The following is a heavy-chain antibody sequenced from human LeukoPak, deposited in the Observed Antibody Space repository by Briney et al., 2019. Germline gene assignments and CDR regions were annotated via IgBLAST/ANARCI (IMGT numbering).Heavy chain of an antibody. Sequence: ASVKVSCKASGYTFTGYYMHWVRQAPGQGLEWMGRINPNSGGTSYAQKFQGRVTMTRDTSISTAYMELSRLRSDDTAVYYCARCELWFGECPFDYWGQGTLVTVSS. CDR1: GYTFTGYY. CDR2: INPNSGGT. J-gene: IGHJ4*02. CDR3: ARCELWFGECPFDY. D-gene: IGHD3-10*01. V-gene: IGHV1-2*06.